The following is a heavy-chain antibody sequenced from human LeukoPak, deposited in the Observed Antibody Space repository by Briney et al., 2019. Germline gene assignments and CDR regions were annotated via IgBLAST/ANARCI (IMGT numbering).Heavy chain of an antibody. D-gene: IGHD6-13*01. CDR2: ISYDGSNK. CDR1: GFTFSSYA. CDR3: ARDWRGSSRYVPNPRGYYYYYYGMDV. Sequence: GRSLRLSCAASGFTFSSYAMHWVRQAPGKGLEWVAVISYDGSNKYYADSVKGRFTISRDNSKNTLYLQMNSLRAEDTAVYCCARDWRGSSRYVPNPRGYYYYYYGMDVWGQGTTVTVSS. J-gene: IGHJ6*02. V-gene: IGHV3-30-3*01.